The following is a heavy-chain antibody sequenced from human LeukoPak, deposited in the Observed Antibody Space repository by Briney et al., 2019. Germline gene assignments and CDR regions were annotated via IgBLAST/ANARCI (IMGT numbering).Heavy chain of an antibody. CDR2: IYTSGST. Sequence: PSETLSLTCTVSGGSISSRFYYWSWIRQPAGKGLEWIGRIYTSGSTNYNPSLKSRVTISVDTSKNQFSLKLSSVTAADTAIYYCARRSHYSSSSGINYWGQGTLVPVSS. V-gene: IGHV4-61*02. D-gene: IGHD6-6*01. J-gene: IGHJ4*02. CDR1: GGSISSRFYY. CDR3: ARRSHYSSSSGINY.